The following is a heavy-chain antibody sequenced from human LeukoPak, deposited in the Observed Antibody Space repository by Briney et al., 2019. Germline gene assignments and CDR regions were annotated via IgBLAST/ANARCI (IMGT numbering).Heavy chain of an antibody. D-gene: IGHD3-10*01. Sequence: PGGSLRLSCVDSGFTVSYNYMSWVRQASGEGLEWISVIYSGGSTYYADSVKGRFTISRDNAKNSLYLQMNSLRAEDTAVYYCARVVVRGVLILRYWGQGTLVTVSS. J-gene: IGHJ4*02. CDR1: GFTVSYNY. CDR2: IYSGGST. CDR3: ARVVVRGVLILRY. V-gene: IGHV3-66*01.